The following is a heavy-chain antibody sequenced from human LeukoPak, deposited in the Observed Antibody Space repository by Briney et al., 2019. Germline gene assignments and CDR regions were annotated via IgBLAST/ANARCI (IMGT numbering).Heavy chain of an antibody. D-gene: IGHD6-19*01. CDR2: ISGSGGST. CDR3: AKDGKSIAVAPGDY. V-gene: IGHV3-23*01. CDR1: GLTFSSYA. J-gene: IGHJ4*02. Sequence: GGSLRLSCAASGLTFSSYAMSWVRQAPGKGLEWVSAISGSGGSTYYADSVKGRFTISRDNSKNTLYLQMNSLRAEDTAVYYCAKDGKSIAVAPGDYWGQGTLVTVSS.